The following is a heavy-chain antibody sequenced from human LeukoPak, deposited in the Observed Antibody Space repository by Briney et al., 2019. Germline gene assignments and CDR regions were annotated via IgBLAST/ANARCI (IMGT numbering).Heavy chain of an antibody. V-gene: IGHV3-23*01. J-gene: IGHJ6*02. Sequence: GGSLRLSCAASGFTFTSYAMRWVRQAPGKGLEWVSAISGSGVSTYYADSVKGRFTISRDNAKNSLYLQMNSLRAEDTAVYYCARETAVAGTVQVYYYYYGMDVWGQGTTVTVSS. D-gene: IGHD6-19*01. CDR3: ARETAVAGTVQVYYYYYGMDV. CDR2: ISGSGVST. CDR1: GFTFTSYA.